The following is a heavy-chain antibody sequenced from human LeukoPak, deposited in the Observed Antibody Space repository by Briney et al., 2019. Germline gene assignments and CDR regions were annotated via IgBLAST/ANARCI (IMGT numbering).Heavy chain of an antibody. Sequence: SETLSLTCTVSGYSISSGYYWGWIRQPPGKGLEWIGSIYHSASTYYSPSLKSRVTISVDTSKNQFSLKLRSVTAADTAVYFCARDPSGSYLPTNWFDPWGRGTLVTVSS. CDR1: GYSISSGYY. V-gene: IGHV4-38-2*02. D-gene: IGHD1-26*01. CDR2: IYHSAST. J-gene: IGHJ5*02. CDR3: ARDPSGSYLPTNWFDP.